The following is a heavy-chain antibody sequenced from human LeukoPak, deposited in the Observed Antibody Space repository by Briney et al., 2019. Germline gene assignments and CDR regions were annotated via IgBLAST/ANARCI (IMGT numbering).Heavy chain of an antibody. CDR3: ARDLSMADLGWFDP. D-gene: IGHD2-8*01. CDR1: GGSISSGGYY. J-gene: IGHJ5*02. CDR2: IYHSGST. Sequence: KSSETLSLTCTVSGGSISSGGYYWSWIRQPPGKGLEWIGYIYHSGSTYYNPSLKSRVTISVDRSKNQFSLKLSSVTAADTAVYYCARDLSMADLGWFDPWGQGTLVTVSS. V-gene: IGHV4-30-2*01.